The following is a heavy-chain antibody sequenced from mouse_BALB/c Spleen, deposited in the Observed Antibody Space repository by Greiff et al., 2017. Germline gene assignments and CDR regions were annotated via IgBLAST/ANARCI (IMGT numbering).Heavy chain of an antibody. CDR1: GFNIKDTY. CDR3: AYWDGDWYFDV. D-gene: IGHD4-1*01. CDR2: IDPANGNT. Sequence: VQLQQSGAELVKPGASVKLSCTASGFNIKDTYMHWVKQRPEQGLEWIGRIDPANGNTKYDPKFQGKATITADTSSNTAYLQLSSLTSEDTAVYYCAYWDGDWYFDVWGAGTTVTVSS. J-gene: IGHJ1*01. V-gene: IGHV14-3*02.